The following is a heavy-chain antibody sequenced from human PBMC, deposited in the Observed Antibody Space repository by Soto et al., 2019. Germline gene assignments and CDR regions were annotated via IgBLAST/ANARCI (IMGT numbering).Heavy chain of an antibody. CDR1: GDSVSSNNIA. Sequence: SQTLSLTCVVSGDSVSSNNIAWNWLRQSPWRGLEWLGRTYYRSKWYNEYAVSVRSRITINLDTSKNQFSLRLTSVTAADTAIYYCTRRYNWNDNYFDPWGPGALVTVSS. D-gene: IGHD1-20*01. CDR3: TRRYNWNDNYFDP. V-gene: IGHV6-1*01. J-gene: IGHJ5*02. CDR2: TYYRSKWYN.